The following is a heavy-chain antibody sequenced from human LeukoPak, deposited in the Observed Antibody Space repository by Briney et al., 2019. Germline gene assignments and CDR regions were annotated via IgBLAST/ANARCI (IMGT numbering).Heavy chain of an antibody. Sequence: SETLSLTCTVSGGSISSYYWSWIRQPAGKGLEWIGRIYTSGSTNYNPSLKSRVTISVDTSKYQFSLKLSSVTAADTAVYYCARAPGWWYYYDSSGSDAFDIWGQGTMVTVSS. CDR1: GGSISSYY. CDR3: ARAPGWWYYYDSSGSDAFDI. V-gene: IGHV4-4*07. CDR2: IYTSGST. D-gene: IGHD3-22*01. J-gene: IGHJ3*02.